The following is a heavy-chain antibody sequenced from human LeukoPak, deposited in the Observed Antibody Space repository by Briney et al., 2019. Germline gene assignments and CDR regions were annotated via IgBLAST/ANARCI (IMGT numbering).Heavy chain of an antibody. J-gene: IGHJ3*02. D-gene: IGHD1-26*01. CDR2: ISAYNGNT. CDR1: GYTFTSYG. Sequence: GASVKVSCKASGYTFTSYGISWVRQAPGQGLEWMGWISAYNGNTNYAQKLQGRVTMTTDTSTSTAYMELRSLRSDDTAVYYCARDQVVGATRDAFDIWGQGTMVTVSS. CDR3: ARDQVVGATRDAFDI. V-gene: IGHV1-18*01.